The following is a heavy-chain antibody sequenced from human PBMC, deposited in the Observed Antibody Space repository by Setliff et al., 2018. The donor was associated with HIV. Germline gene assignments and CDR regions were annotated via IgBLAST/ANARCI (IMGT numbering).Heavy chain of an antibody. CDR3: ARRLGYCSGGSCRTPSDY. CDR2: IYYSGST. J-gene: IGHJ4*01. Sequence: LSLTCTVSGGSISSSSYYWGWIRQPPGKGLEWIGSIYYSGSTYYNPSLKSRVTISVDTSKNQFSLKLSSVTAADTAVYYCARRLGYCSGGSCRTPSDYWGHGTLVTVSS. CDR1: GGSISSSSYY. D-gene: IGHD2-15*01. V-gene: IGHV4-39*01.